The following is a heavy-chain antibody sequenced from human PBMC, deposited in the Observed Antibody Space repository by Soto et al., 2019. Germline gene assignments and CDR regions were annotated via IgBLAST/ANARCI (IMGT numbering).Heavy chain of an antibody. CDR2: IIPIFGTA. D-gene: IGHD6-13*01. CDR1: GGTFSSYA. CDR3: AREDTSGIAAAGTAPYYFDY. V-gene: IGHV1-69*01. Sequence: QVQLVQSGAEVKKPGSSVKVSCKASGGTFSSYAISWVRQAPGQGLEWMGGIIPIFGTANYAQKFQGRVTITADESTSTAYMELSSLRSEDTAVYYCAREDTSGIAAAGTAPYYFDYWGQGTLLTVSS. J-gene: IGHJ4*02.